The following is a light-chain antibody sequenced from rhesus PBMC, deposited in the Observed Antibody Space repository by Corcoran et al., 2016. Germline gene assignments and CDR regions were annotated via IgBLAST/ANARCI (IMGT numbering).Light chain of an antibody. Sequence: DVVMTQSPLSLPITPGQPASISCRSSQSLVHSNGNTYLRWYQQKPGQPPRRLIYKVSNRASGVPDRFSGSGAGTDFTLKISRVEAEDVGVYYCGQGTNVPRTFGQGTKVEIK. CDR2: KVS. V-gene: IGKV2-65*01. J-gene: IGKJ1*01. CDR3: GQGTNVPRT. CDR1: QSLVHSNGNTY.